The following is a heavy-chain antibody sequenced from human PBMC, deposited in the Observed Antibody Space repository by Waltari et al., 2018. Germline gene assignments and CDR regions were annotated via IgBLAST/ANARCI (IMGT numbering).Heavy chain of an antibody. V-gene: IGHV1-69*12. Sequence: QVQLVQSGAEVKQPGASVKVSCKASGVTFGTYAITWVRQAPGQGLEWMGGVIPIFGTPNYAPKFQGRVTISADESTSTVYMELSSLKFEDTALYFCARRQLGGPLDPWGQGTLVTVSS. CDR2: VIPIFGTP. CDR3: ARRQLGGPLDP. J-gene: IGHJ5*02. D-gene: IGHD1-1*01. CDR1: GVTFGTYA.